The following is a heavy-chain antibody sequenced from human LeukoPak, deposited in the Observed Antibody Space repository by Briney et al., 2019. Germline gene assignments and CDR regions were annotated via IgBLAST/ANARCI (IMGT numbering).Heavy chain of an antibody. CDR2: IKQDGSGK. CDR3: ARVYGTTVTTRHFDY. CDR1: GFTFSSYW. V-gene: IGHV3-7*01. Sequence: GGSLRLSCAASGFTFSSYWMSWVRQAPGKGLEWVANIKQDGSGKYYVDSVKGRFTISRDNAKNSLYLQMNSPRAEDTAVYYCARVYGTTVTTRHFDYWGQGTLVTVSS. J-gene: IGHJ4*02. D-gene: IGHD4-17*01.